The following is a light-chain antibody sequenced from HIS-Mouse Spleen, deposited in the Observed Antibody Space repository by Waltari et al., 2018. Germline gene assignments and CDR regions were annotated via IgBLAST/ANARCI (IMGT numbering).Light chain of an antibody. Sequence: SYELTQPPSVSLSPGQTARITCPGDALPKKYAYWYQQKSGQAPVLVIYEDSKRPSGIPERFSGSSSGTMATLTISGAKVEDEADYYCYSTDSSGNHRVFGGGTKLTVL. V-gene: IGLV3-10*01. CDR3: YSTDSSGNHRV. J-gene: IGLJ2*01. CDR1: ALPKKY. CDR2: EDS.